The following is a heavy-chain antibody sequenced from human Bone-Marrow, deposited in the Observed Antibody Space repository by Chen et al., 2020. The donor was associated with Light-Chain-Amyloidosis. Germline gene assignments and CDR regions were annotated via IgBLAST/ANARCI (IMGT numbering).Heavy chain of an antibody. V-gene: IGHV4-4*07. D-gene: IGHD6-13*01. CDR1: GGYISSYY. CDR3: ARAVPLGGSCFRRVVYFDY. CDR2: IHTSGSS. J-gene: IGHJ4*02. Sequence: QVQLQQSGPGLVKPSETLSLTCTCSGGYISSYYWSWIRQPAGKGLEWIGRIHTSGSSNYNPSLNSLVPMSVGTSTNQFSLKLSFVTAAATAVYYCARAVPLGGSCFRRVVYFDYWGQGTLVTFSS.